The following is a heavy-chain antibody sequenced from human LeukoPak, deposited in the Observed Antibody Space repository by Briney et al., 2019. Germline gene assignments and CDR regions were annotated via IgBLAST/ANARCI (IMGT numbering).Heavy chain of an antibody. CDR1: GYTFTSYY. CDR3: ATAWYYYYGMDV. D-gene: IGHD6-25*01. V-gene: IGHV1-46*01. J-gene: IGHJ6*02. CDR2: INPSGGST. Sequence: ASVNVSCTASGYTFTSYYMHWVRQAPGQGLEWVGIINPSGGSTSYAQKFQGRVTMTRDTSTSTVYMELSSLRSEDTAVYYCATAWYYYYGMDVWGQGTTVTVSS.